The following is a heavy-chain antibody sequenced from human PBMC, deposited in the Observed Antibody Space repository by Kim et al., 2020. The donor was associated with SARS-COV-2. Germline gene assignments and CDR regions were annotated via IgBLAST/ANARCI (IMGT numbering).Heavy chain of an antibody. J-gene: IGHJ4*02. CDR3: TSPLDGYDSRDV. D-gene: IGHD5-18*01. V-gene: IGHV3-7*01. Sequence: YYARSVKGRSTISRDSAKNSLYLQMDSLGVEDTATYYCTSPLDGYDSRDVWGQGTVVAVS.